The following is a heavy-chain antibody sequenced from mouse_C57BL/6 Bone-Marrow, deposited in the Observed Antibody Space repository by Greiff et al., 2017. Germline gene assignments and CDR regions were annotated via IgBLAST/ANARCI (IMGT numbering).Heavy chain of an antibody. CDR2: INPNNGGT. Sequence: VQLQQSGPELVKPGASVKISCKASGYTFTDYYMNWVKQSHGKSLEWIGDINPNNGGTSYNQKFKGKATLTVDKSSSTAYMELRSLTSEDSAVYYCAREGNWYDYWGQGTTLTVSS. V-gene: IGHV1-26*01. CDR3: AREGNWYDY. CDR1: GYTFTDYY. J-gene: IGHJ2*01. D-gene: IGHD4-1*01.